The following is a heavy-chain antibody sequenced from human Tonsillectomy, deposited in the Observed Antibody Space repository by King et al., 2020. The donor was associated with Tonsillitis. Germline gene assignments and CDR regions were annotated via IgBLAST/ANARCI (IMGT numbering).Heavy chain of an antibody. D-gene: IGHD2-15*01. J-gene: IGHJ5*02. V-gene: IGHV4-31*03. CDR2: IYHSNT. Sequence: QLQESGPGLVKPSQTQSITCPVSGGSISGGAYYWSWIRQHPRKGLERIGYIYHSNTYYNPSLKSRLTISVDTSKNQFSLRLRAVTAADTAVYYCGRYEGGVFDPWGQGTLVTVSS. CDR1: GGSISGGAYY. CDR3: GRYEGGVFDP.